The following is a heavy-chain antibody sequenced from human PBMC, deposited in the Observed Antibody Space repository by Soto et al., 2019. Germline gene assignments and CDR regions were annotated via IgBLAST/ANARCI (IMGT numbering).Heavy chain of an antibody. D-gene: IGHD3-22*01. CDR2: MYPDDSDI. Sequence: GESLKISCKASGYSFSFYWIGWVRQMPGKGLEWMAIMYPDDSDIRYSPSFEAHVTISADKSTSTAFLQWSSLKASDTAMYNCATAYVYDFENSNYYRDAFDIWGKGTLVTVSS. J-gene: IGHJ3*02. V-gene: IGHV5-51*01. CDR1: GYSFSFYW. CDR3: ATAYVYDFENSNYYRDAFDI.